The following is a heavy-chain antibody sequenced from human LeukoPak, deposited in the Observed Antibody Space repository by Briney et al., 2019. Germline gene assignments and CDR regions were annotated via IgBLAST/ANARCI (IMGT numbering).Heavy chain of an antibody. CDR3: ARDRGVYGGNSYRFDY. D-gene: IGHD4-23*01. Sequence: PGGSLRLSCAASGFTFSTYEMNWVRQAPGKGLEWVSHIDSGGTTYYSDSVKGRFTISRDNSKNSLYLQMNSLRAEDTALYYCARDRGVYGGNSYRFDYWGQGTLVTVSS. J-gene: IGHJ4*02. V-gene: IGHV3-48*03. CDR1: GFTFSTYE. CDR2: IDSGGTT.